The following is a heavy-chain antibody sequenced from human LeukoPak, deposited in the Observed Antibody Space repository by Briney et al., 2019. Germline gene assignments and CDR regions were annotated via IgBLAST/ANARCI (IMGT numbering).Heavy chain of an antibody. CDR3: FRIPVGHYFDY. V-gene: IGHV3-66*01. CDR1: GFTFSSYG. Sequence: GGSLRLSCAASGFTFSSYGMTWVRQAPGKGLEWVSVIYSGGNTYYADSVKGRFTISRDNSENTISFQMNSLRAEDTAVYYCFRIPVGHYFDYKGREAQFTVSS. D-gene: IGHD3-16*01. J-gene: IGHJ4*02. CDR2: IYSGGNT.